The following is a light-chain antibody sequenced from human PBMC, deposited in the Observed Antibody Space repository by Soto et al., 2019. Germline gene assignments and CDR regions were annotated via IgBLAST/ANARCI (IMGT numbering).Light chain of an antibody. J-gene: IGLJ2*01. CDR2: EVN. V-gene: IGLV2-14*01. CDR1: SSDVGSYNY. Sequence: QSALTQPASVSGSPGQSITISCAGTSSDVGSYNYVSWYQHHPGKAPKLMIYEVNNRPSGVSNRFSGSKSGNTASLTISGLQAEDEADYYCQSYDSSLSGHVVFGGGTKLTVL. CDR3: QSYDSSLSGHVV.